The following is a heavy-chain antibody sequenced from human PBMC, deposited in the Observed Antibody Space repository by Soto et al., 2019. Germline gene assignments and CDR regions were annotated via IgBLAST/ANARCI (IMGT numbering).Heavy chain of an antibody. CDR2: ISSSSSYI. J-gene: IGHJ6*02. CDR3: ATGSSGRKRYYYYGMDV. CDR1: GFTFSSYS. D-gene: IGHD3-22*01. Sequence: GSLRLSCAASGFTFSSYSMNWVRQAPGKGLEWVSSISSSSSYIYYADSVKGRFTISRDNAKNSLYLQMNSLRAEDTAVYYCATGSSGRKRYYYYGMDVWGQGTTVTVSS. V-gene: IGHV3-21*01.